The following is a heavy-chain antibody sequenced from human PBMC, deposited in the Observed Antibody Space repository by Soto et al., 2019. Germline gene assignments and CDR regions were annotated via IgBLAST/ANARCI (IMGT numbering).Heavy chain of an antibody. CDR1: GYTFTGYY. Sequence: ASVKVSCKASGYTFTGYYMHWVRQAPGQGLEWMGWINPNSGGTNYAQKFQGWVTMTRDTSISTAYMELSRLRSDDTAVYYCARDEGLVGSGSYRLSAFDIWGQGTMVTVSS. J-gene: IGHJ3*02. D-gene: IGHD3-10*01. CDR3: ARDEGLVGSGSYRLSAFDI. V-gene: IGHV1-2*04. CDR2: INPNSGGT.